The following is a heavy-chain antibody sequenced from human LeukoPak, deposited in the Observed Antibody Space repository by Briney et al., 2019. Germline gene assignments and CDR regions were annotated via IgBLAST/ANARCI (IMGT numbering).Heavy chain of an antibody. CDR2: INHSGST. V-gene: IGHV4-34*01. Sequence: SETLSLTCAVYGGSFSDYFWNWIRQPPGKGLEWIGEINHSGSTNYNPSLKSRVTISVDTSKNQFSLKLSSVTAADTAVYYCARHMDTAMVTIDYWGQGTLVTVSS. CDR1: GGSFSDYF. CDR3: ARHMDTAMVTIDY. D-gene: IGHD5-18*01. J-gene: IGHJ4*02.